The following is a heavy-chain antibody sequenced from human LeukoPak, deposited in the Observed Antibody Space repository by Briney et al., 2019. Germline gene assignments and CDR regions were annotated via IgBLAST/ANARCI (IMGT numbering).Heavy chain of an antibody. J-gene: IGHJ3*02. V-gene: IGHV3-21*04. D-gene: IGHD1-1*01. CDR1: GFTFSSYA. CDR3: AKSLLTTATGTGRAFDI. Sequence: PGGSLRLSCAASGFTFSSYAMHWVRQAPGKGLEWVSSISSSSSYIYYADSVKGRFTISRDNAKNSLYLQMNSLRAEDSAEYYCAKSLLTTATGTGRAFDIWGQGTMVTVSA. CDR2: ISSSSSYI.